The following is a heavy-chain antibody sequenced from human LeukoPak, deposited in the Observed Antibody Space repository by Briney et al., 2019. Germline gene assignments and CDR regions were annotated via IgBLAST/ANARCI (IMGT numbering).Heavy chain of an antibody. CDR1: GFTFSDYW. Sequence: GGSLRLSCAASGFTFSDYWMHWVRQAPGKGLVWVSSISSSSSYIYYADSVKGRFTISRDNAKNSLYLQMNSLRAEDTAVYYCARGASGIGGIRFDPWGQGTLVTVSS. CDR2: ISSSSSYI. D-gene: IGHD3-10*01. J-gene: IGHJ5*02. CDR3: ARGASGIGGIRFDP. V-gene: IGHV3-21*01.